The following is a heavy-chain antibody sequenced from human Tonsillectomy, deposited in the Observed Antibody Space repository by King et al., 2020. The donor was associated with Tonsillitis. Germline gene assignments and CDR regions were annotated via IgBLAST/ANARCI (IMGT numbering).Heavy chain of an antibody. CDR3: ASDGVEAVAGIYYYCGMDV. V-gene: IGHV3-33*05. CDR2: ISYDGRTK. J-gene: IGHJ6*02. D-gene: IGHD6-19*01. CDR1: GFTFSSYG. Sequence: VQLVESRGGVVQPGRSLRLSCAASGFTFSSYGMHWVRQAPGKGLEWVAVISYDGRTKYYADSVKGRFTISRDNSKNTLYLQMNRLRAEDTAVYYCASDGVEAVAGIYYYCGMDVWGQGTTVTVSS.